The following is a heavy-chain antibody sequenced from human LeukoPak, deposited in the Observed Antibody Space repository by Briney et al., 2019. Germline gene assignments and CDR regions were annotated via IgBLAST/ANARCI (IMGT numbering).Heavy chain of an antibody. V-gene: IGHV3-30*01. CDR1: GFTFSSYA. Sequence: GGSLRLSCAASGFTFSSYAMHWVRQAPGKGLEWVAVISYDGSNKYYADSVKGRFTISKDNSKNTLYLQMNSLRAEDTAVYYCARDGGRIGGSSGGFDYWGQGTLVTVSS. J-gene: IGHJ4*02. D-gene: IGHD6-6*01. CDR3: ARDGGRIGGSSGGFDY. CDR2: ISYDGSNK.